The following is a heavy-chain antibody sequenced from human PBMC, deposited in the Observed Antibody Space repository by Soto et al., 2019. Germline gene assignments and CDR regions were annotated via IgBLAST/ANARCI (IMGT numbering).Heavy chain of an antibody. D-gene: IGHD6-13*01. J-gene: IGHJ5*02. Sequence: SLKISCKGSGYSFTSYWISWVRQMPGKGLEWMGRIDPSDSYTNYSPSFQGHVTISADKSISTAYLQWSSLKASDTAVYYCARPSGYSSSTNWFDPWGQGTLVTVSS. CDR1: GYSFTSYW. CDR3: ARPSGYSSSTNWFDP. V-gene: IGHV5-10-1*01. CDR2: IDPSDSYT.